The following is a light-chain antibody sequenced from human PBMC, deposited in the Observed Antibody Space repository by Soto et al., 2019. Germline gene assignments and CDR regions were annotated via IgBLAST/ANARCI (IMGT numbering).Light chain of an antibody. CDR3: HSYPPTTIMV. CDR1: SSDVGGYNY. CDR2: DVS. V-gene: IGLV2-14*03. J-gene: IGLJ2*01. Sequence: QSVLTQPASVSGSPGQSITISCTGNSSDVGGYNYVSWYQQHPGKAPKLMIYDVSDRPSGVSDRFSGSKSGNTASLTISGLQAEDEADYYCHSYPPTTIMVFAGGPKVTVL.